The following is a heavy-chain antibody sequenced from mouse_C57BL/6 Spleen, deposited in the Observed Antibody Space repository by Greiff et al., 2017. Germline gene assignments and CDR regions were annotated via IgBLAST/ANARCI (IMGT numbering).Heavy chain of an antibody. CDR1: GYTFTEYT. D-gene: IGHD1-1*01. V-gene: IGHV1-62-2*01. CDR2: FYPGSGSI. J-gene: IGHJ2*01. Sequence: VKLMESGAELVKPGASVKLSCKASGYTFTEYTIHWVKQRSGQGLEWIGWFYPGSGSIKYNEKFKDKATLTADKSSSTVYMELSRLTSEDSAVYFCARHEAYYGSSFYYFDYWGQGTTLTVSS. CDR3: ARHEAYYGSSFYYFDY.